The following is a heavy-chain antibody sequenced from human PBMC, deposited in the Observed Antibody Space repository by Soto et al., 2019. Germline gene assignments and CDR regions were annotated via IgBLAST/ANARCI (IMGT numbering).Heavy chain of an antibody. CDR1: GGSISSGGYY. CDR3: SMGELLRGSEDY. D-gene: IGHD1-26*01. CDR2: IYYSGST. V-gene: IGHV4-31*03. Sequence: QVQLQESGPGLVKPSQTLSLTCTVSGGSISSGGYYWSWIRQHPGKGLEWIGYIYYSGSTYYNPSLKSRVTISVDTSKNQFSLKLSSVTAADTAVYYCSMGELLRGSEDYWGQGTLVTVSS. J-gene: IGHJ4*02.